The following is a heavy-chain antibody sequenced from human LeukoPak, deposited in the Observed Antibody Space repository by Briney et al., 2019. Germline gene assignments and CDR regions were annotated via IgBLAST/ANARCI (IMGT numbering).Heavy chain of an antibody. CDR3: ARDLDANIWSGDMTNWFDP. J-gene: IGHJ5*02. CDR2: ISYDGSNK. V-gene: IGHV3-30*03. CDR1: GFTVSGTH. Sequence: GGSLRLSCAASGFTVSGTHMSWVRQAPGKGLEWVAVISYDGSNKYYADSVKGRFTISRDNSKNTLYLQMNSLRAEDTAVYYCARDLDANIWSGDMTNWFDPWGQGTLVTVSS. D-gene: IGHD2-15*01.